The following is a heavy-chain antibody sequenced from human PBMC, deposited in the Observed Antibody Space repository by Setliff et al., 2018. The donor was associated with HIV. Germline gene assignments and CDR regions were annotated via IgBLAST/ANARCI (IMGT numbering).Heavy chain of an antibody. V-gene: IGHV7-4-1*02. J-gene: IGHJ6*03. D-gene: IGHD4-4*01. CDR1: GYTFTSYA. Sequence: ASVKVSCKASGYTFTSYAMNWVRQAPGRGLEWMGWINTNTGNPTYAQGFTGRFVFSLDTSVSTAYLQISSLKAEDTAVYYCARMATVYYYYMDVWGKGTTVTVSS. CDR3: ARMATVYYYYMDV. CDR2: INTNTGNP.